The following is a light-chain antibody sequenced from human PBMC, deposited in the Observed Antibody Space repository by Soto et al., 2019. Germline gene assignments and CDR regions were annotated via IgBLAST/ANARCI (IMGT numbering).Light chain of an antibody. CDR3: MQGTHWPYT. Sequence: VVMTQSPLSMAVTLGEPVSVSCRSSQGLVDNDGYSYLSWFHQRPGQSPRRLIYRISNRDSGVPDRISGSGSGTDFTLKISRVEAEDVGVYYCMQGTHWPYTFGQGTHLEI. CDR1: QGLVDNDGYSY. V-gene: IGKV2-30*01. J-gene: IGKJ2*01. CDR2: RIS.